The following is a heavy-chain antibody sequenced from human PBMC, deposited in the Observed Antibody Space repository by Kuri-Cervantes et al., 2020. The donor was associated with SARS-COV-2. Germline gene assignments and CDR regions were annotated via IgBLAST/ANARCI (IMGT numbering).Heavy chain of an antibody. J-gene: IGHJ5*02. Sequence: SETLSLTCAVYGGSFSGYYWSWIRQPPGKGLEWIGEINHSGSTNYNPSLKSRVTISVDTSKNQFSLKLSSVTAADTAVYYCARGGCSSTSSYSKHQKNWFDPWGQGTLVTVSS. D-gene: IGHD2-2*01. CDR1: GGSFSGYY. CDR3: ARGGCSSTSSYSKHQKNWFDP. CDR2: INHSGST. V-gene: IGHV4-34*01.